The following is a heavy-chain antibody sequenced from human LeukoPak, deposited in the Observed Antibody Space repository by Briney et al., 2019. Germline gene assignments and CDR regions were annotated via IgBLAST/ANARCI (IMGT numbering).Heavy chain of an antibody. V-gene: IGHV4-59*01. CDR2: MYYTGVS. CDR1: GGSISSYH. D-gene: IGHD5-18*01. CDR3: TTIKRGDIFGYFDF. Sequence: PSETLSLTCTFSGGSISSYHWNWIRQTPGKGLAWIGYMYYTGVSNYNPSLKSRVAISVDSSKNQFSLKVTFVTAADTAIYYCTTIKRGDIFGYFDFWGQGALVTVSS. J-gene: IGHJ4*02.